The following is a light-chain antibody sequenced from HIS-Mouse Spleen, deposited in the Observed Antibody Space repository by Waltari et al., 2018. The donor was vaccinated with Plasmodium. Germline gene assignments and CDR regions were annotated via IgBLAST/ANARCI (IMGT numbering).Light chain of an antibody. J-gene: IGLJ2*01. CDR3: QAWDSSTVV. Sequence: QSALTQPRSVSGSPGQSVTISCTGTSSDVGGYNYVSRYQQHPGKAPKLMIYDVSKRPSGFPDRFSGSKSGNTASLTISGTQAMDEADYYCQAWDSSTVVFGGGTKLTVL. V-gene: IGLV2-11*01. CDR2: DVS. CDR1: SSDVGGYNY.